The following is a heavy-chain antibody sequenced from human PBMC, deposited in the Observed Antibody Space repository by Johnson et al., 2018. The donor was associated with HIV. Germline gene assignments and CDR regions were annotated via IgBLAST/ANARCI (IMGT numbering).Heavy chain of an antibody. CDR1: GFTFSSYA. J-gene: IGHJ3*02. Sequence: QVQLVESGGGVVQPGRSLRLSCAASGFTFSSYAMHWVRQAPGKGLEWVAVISYDGSNNYYADSVKGRFTISRDKSKNTLYLQMNSLRAEDTAVYYCAGEGRRDAFDIWGQGTMVTVSS. CDR3: AGEGRRDAFDI. CDR2: ISYDGSNN. V-gene: IGHV3-30-3*01.